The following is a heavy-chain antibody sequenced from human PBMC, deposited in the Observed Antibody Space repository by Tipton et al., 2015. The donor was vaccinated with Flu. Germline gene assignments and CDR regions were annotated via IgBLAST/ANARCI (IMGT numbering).Heavy chain of an antibody. J-gene: IGHJ4*02. V-gene: IGHV3-7*03. CDR1: GFTFSTFW. Sequence: SLRLSCAASGFTFSTFWMHWVRQAPGKGLEWVANIKPDGSEKYYVDSVKGRFTISRDNAKNSLYLQMNSLRADDTAVYYCARAIAAAGSRWGQGTLVTVSS. CDR2: IKPDGSEK. D-gene: IGHD6-13*01. CDR3: ARAIAAAGSR.